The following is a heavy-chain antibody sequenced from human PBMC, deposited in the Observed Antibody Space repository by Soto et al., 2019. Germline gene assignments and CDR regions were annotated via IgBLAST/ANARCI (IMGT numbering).Heavy chain of an antibody. Sequence: GGSLRLSCAASGFTFSSYVMSWVRQAPGKGLEWVSAISGSGGSTYYADSVKGRFTISRDNSKNTLYLQMNSLRAEDTAVYYCAKESGITIFGVVSKLNYMDVWGKGTTVTVSS. J-gene: IGHJ6*03. V-gene: IGHV3-23*01. CDR1: GFTFSSYV. CDR3: AKESGITIFGVVSKLNYMDV. D-gene: IGHD3-3*01. CDR2: ISGSGGST.